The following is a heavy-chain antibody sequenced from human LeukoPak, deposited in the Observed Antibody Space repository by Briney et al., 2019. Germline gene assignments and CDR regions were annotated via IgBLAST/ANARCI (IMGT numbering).Heavy chain of an antibody. Sequence: SETLSLTCTVSGGSIITCYWSWIRQPPGKGLELFGYISYSGTTDYNPAHKSRVTISVDTSKNQFSLKLRSVTAADTAVYYCARELPSGRIDYWGQGTLVTVSS. CDR2: ISYSGTT. CDR1: GGSIITCY. V-gene: IGHV4-59*01. CDR3: ARELPSGRIDY. D-gene: IGHD5-12*01. J-gene: IGHJ4*02.